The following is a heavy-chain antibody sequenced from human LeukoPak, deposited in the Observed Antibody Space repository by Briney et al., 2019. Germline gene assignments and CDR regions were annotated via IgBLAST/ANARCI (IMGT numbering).Heavy chain of an antibody. Sequence: GGSLRLSCAASGFTFSNSAMTWVRQAPGQGLEWVSTISTSGGSTYYADSVKGRFTISRDNSENTLYLQMNSLRAEDTAVYYCAKGGEMATVLNYFDYWGQGTLVTVSS. CDR3: AKGGEMATVLNYFDY. CDR2: ISTSGGST. D-gene: IGHD5-24*01. CDR1: GFTFSNSA. J-gene: IGHJ4*02. V-gene: IGHV3-23*01.